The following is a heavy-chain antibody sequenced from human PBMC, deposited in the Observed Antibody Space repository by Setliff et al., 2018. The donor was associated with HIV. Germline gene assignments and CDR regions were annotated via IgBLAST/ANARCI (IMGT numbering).Heavy chain of an antibody. D-gene: IGHD2-15*01. CDR1: GFTFSSHW. CDR2: IKQDGSEK. Sequence: PGGSLRLSCAASGFTFSSHWMSWVRQAPGKGLEWVANIKQDGSEKYHVDSVKGRFTISRDNAKNTLYLQMNSLRAEDTAVYYCARSRLLNPIYYYYMDVWGKGTTVTVSS. CDR3: ARSRLLNPIYYYYMDV. J-gene: IGHJ6*03. V-gene: IGHV3-7*01.